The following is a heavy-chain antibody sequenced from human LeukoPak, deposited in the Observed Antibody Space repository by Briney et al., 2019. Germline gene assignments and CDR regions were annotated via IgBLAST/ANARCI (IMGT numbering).Heavy chain of an antibody. CDR1: GASISSSTYY. J-gene: IGHJ5*02. CDR3: ARERGDNWNVGP. Sequence: SETLSLTCTVSGASISSSTYYWGWIRQPPGKGLEWIGSSTYYNPSLKSRVTISVDTSKNQFSLKLSSVTAADTAVYYCARERGDNWNVGPWGQGTLVTVSS. CDR2: ST. V-gene: IGHV4-39*07. D-gene: IGHD1-20*01.